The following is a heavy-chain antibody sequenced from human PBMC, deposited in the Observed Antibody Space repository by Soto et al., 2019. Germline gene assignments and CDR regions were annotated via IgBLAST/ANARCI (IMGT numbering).Heavy chain of an antibody. J-gene: IGHJ2*01. CDR1: GFTFINYA. V-gene: IGHV3-23*01. CDR3: ARKVPGSTSRPDYWYFDL. Sequence: EVQLLESGGGLVQPGGSLRLSCAGSGFTFINYAMNWVRQAPGKGLEWVSTISGGGDAPFFADSVRGRFTISRDNSKNSVTLQRNNLGVDDTAVYFCARKVPGSTSRPDYWYFDLWGRGTLVTVSS. CDR2: ISGGGDAP. D-gene: IGHD3-10*01.